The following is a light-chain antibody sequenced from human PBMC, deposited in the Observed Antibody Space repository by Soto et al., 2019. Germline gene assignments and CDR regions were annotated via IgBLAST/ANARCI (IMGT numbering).Light chain of an antibody. CDR1: QSVGSH. Sequence: EIVLTQSPATLSLSPGERVALSCRASQSVGSHLAWYQQKPGQAPRLLIYDASSRATGIPARFSGSGSGTDFTLTISSLESEDAVYYCQHRTNWPPVTFGQGTRLDVK. J-gene: IGKJ5*01. CDR3: QHRTNWPPVT. V-gene: IGKV3-11*01. CDR2: DAS.